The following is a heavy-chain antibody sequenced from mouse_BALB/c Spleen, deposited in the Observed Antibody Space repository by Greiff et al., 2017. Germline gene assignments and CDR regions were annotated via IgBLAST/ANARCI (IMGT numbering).Heavy chain of an antibody. D-gene: IGHD2-1*01. CDR1: GFTFSNYW. J-gene: IGHJ4*01. CDR3: TRYYGNYAMDY. CDR2: IRLKSNNYAT. Sequence: EVMLVESGGGLVQPGGSMKLSCVASGFTFSNYWMNWVRQSPEKGLEWVAEIRLKSNNYATHYAESVKGRFTISRDDSKSSVYLQMNNLRAEDTGIYYCTRYYGNYAMDYWGQGTSVTVSS. V-gene: IGHV6-6*02.